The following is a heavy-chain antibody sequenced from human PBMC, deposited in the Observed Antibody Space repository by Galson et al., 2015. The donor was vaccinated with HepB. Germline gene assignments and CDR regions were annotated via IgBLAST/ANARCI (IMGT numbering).Heavy chain of an antibody. J-gene: IGHJ4*02. CDR2: INHGGST. CDR3: ARGRRYSFAYYFDY. CDR1: GGSFSGSY. Sequence: TLSLTCAVFGGSFSGSYWSWIRQPPGKGLEWIGQINHGGSTNYNPSLKSRVTISVDTSKNQFSLNLTSVTAADTGVYYCARGRRYSFAYYFDYWGQGILVTVSS. V-gene: IGHV4-34*01. D-gene: IGHD5-18*01.